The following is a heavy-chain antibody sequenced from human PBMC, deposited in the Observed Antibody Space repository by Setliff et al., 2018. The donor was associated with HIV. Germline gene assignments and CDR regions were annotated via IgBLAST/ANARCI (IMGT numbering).Heavy chain of an antibody. V-gene: IGHV4-34*01. J-gene: IGHJ4*02. CDR3: ARGLNYYGSGSYLPLGY. D-gene: IGHD3-10*01. CDR2: IDHSGNI. CDR1: GGSFNDYY. Sequence: SETLSLTCAVYGGSFNDYYWTWIRQPPGKGLEWIGEIDHSGNIKYHASLKSRVTISKDTSKNQISLKLRSVTAADTAVYDCARGLNYYGSGSYLPLGYWGQGTLVTVSS.